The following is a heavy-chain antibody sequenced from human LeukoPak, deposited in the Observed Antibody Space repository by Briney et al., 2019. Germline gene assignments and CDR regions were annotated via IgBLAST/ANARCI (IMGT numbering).Heavy chain of an antibody. V-gene: IGHV4-39*01. Sequence: SQSLSLTRTVSGGSISSSSSCWGWIRQPPGKGLEWIGSIYYSGSTYYNPSLNSRVTISVDTSKNQFSLKLSSVTAVDTAVYYCAWSVRIHEFIFTPWGQATLVTVSS. CDR2: IYYSGST. D-gene: IGHD3-3*01. CDR1: GGSISSSSSC. CDR3: AWSVRIHEFIFTP. J-gene: IGHJ5*02.